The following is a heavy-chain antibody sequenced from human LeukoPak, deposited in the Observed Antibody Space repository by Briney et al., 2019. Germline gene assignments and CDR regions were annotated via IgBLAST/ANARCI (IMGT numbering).Heavy chain of an antibody. D-gene: IGHD2-21*02. CDR3: ARVTDPRYSWFDP. CDR1: GASISSYY. J-gene: IGHJ5*02. CDR2: IHTSGST. V-gene: IGHV4-4*07. Sequence: SSETLSLTCTVSGASISSYYWTWIRQPAGKGPEWIGRIHTSGSTNYNPSLKSRVNMSVDTSKNRFSLKLNSVTAADTAVYYCARVTDPRYSWFDPWGQGTLVTVSS.